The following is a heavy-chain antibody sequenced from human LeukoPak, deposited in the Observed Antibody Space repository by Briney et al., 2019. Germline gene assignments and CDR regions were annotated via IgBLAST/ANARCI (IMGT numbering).Heavy chain of an antibody. CDR2: IYSGGST. J-gene: IGHJ4*02. V-gene: IGHV3-53*01. CDR3: AKVGGGSYYDTFDY. D-gene: IGHD1-26*01. Sequence: GGSLRLSCAASGFTVSSNYMSWVRQAPGKGLEWVSVIYSGGSTYYADSVKGRFTISRDNSKNTLYLQMNSLRAEDTAVYYCAKVGGGSYYDTFDYWGQGTLVTVSS. CDR1: GFTVSSNY.